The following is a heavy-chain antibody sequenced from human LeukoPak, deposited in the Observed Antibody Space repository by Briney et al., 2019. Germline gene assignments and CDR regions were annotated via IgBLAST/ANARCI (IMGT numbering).Heavy chain of an antibody. CDR3: ARDLYSSSRYFDY. J-gene: IGHJ4*02. D-gene: IGHD6-6*01. Sequence: SETLSLTCTVSGGSVSSGSYYWSWIRQPPGKGLEWIGYIYYSGSTNYNPSLKSRVTISVDTSKNQFSLKLSSVTAADTAVYYCARDLYSSSRYFDYWGQGTLVTVSS. V-gene: IGHV4-61*01. CDR1: GGSVSSGSYY. CDR2: IYYSGST.